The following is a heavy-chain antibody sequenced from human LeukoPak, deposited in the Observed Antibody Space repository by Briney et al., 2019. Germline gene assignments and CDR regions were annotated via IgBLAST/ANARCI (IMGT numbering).Heavy chain of an antibody. CDR1: GFTFDDYA. CDR2: ISWNSGSI. J-gene: IGHJ4*02. Sequence: GRSLRLSCAASGFTFDDYAMHWVRQAPGKGLEWVSGISWNSGSIGYADSVKGRFTISRDNAKNSLYLQMNSLRAEDTAVYYCARVPLRFLEWDQFDYWGQGTLVTVSS. V-gene: IGHV3-9*01. D-gene: IGHD3-3*01. CDR3: ARVPLRFLEWDQFDY.